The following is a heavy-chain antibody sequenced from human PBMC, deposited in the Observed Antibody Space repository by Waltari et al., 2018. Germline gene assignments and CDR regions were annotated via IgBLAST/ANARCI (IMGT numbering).Heavy chain of an antibody. Sequence: QVQLQESGPGLVKPSETLSLSCAVSGYSIRSGYYWCWIRQPPGKGLEWIGSIYHSGSTYYNPSLKSRVTISVDTSKNQFSLKLSSVTAADTAVYYCARVSFYYGMDVWGQGTTVTVSS. CDR3: ARVSFYYGMDV. CDR1: GYSIRSGYY. V-gene: IGHV4-38-2*01. J-gene: IGHJ6*02. CDR2: IYHSGST.